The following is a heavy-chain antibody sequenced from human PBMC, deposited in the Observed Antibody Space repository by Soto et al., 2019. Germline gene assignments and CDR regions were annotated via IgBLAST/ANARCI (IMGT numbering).Heavy chain of an antibody. CDR2: IYYSGST. D-gene: IGHD6-13*01. J-gene: IGHJ3*02. V-gene: IGHV4-61*01. CDR3: AGGMAAAAFDI. CDR1: GGSVSSGSYY. Sequence: SETLSLTCTVSGGSVSSGSYYWSWIRQPPGKGLEWIGYIYYSGSTNYNPSLKSRVTISVDTSKNQFSLKLSSVTAADTAVDYCAGGMAAAAFDIWGQGTMVTVSS.